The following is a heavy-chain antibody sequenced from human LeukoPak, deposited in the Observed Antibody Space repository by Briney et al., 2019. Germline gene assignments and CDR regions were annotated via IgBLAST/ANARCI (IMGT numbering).Heavy chain of an antibody. D-gene: IGHD2-2*01. CDR2: IYYSGST. Sequence: SETLSLTCTVSGGSISSYYWSWIRQPPGKGLEWIGYIYYSGSTNYNPSLKSRVTISVDTSKNQFSLKLSSVTAADTAVYYCARGSGVPADPFDYWGQGTLVTASS. CDR3: ARGSGVPADPFDY. J-gene: IGHJ4*02. CDR1: GGSISSYY. V-gene: IGHV4-59*01.